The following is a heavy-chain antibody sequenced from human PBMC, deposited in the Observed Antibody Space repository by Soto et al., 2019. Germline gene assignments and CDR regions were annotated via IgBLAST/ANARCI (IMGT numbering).Heavy chain of an antibody. V-gene: IGHV3-23*01. CDR2: ISGSGGST. Sequence: PGGSLRLSCAASGFTFSSYAMSWVRPAPGKGLEWVSAISGSGGSTYYADSVKGRFTTSRDNSKNTLYLQMNSLRAEDTAVYYCAKSRSVVVPAASYFDYWGQGTLVTVSS. D-gene: IGHD2-2*01. CDR1: GFTFSSYA. CDR3: AKSRSVVVPAASYFDY. J-gene: IGHJ4*02.